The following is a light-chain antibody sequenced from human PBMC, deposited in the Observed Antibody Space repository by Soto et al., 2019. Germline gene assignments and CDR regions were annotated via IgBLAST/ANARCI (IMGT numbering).Light chain of an antibody. J-gene: IGKJ5*01. CDR1: QGISSA. V-gene: IGKV1-13*02. CDR2: DAS. CDR3: QQFNSYTLT. Sequence: AIQLTQSPSSLSASVGDRVTITCRASQGISSALAWYQQKPGKAPKLLIYDASSLESGVPSRFIGSGAGTDFTLTISSRHPKDFATYYCQQFNSYTLTLGQRTRLEIK.